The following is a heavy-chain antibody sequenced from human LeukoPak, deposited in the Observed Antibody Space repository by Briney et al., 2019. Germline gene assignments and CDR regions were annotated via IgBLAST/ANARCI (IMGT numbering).Heavy chain of an antibody. CDR2: ITNTGTAT. Sequence: PGGSLRLSCAASGFTFSNYAMSWVRQAPGKGLECVTVITNTGTATAYADSVKGRFTISRDNSKNTLYLQMNSLRAEDTAVYYCAKFGYGDPPPHYWGQGTLVTVSS. D-gene: IGHD4-17*01. V-gene: IGHV3-23*05. J-gene: IGHJ4*02. CDR3: AKFGYGDPPPHY. CDR1: GFTFSNYA.